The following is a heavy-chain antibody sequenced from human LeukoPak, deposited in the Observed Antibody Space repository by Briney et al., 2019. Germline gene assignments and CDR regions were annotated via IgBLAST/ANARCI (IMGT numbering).Heavy chain of an antibody. CDR3: AKDPTSSSWYENFDY. D-gene: IGHD6-13*01. Sequence: GGSLRLSCAASGFTFSSYAMSWVRQAPGKGLEWVSAISGSGGSTYYADSVKGRFTISRDNSKNTLYLQMNSLRAEDTAVYYCAKDPTSSSWYENFDYWGQGTLVTVSS. CDR2: ISGSGGST. CDR1: GFTFSSYA. J-gene: IGHJ4*02. V-gene: IGHV3-23*01.